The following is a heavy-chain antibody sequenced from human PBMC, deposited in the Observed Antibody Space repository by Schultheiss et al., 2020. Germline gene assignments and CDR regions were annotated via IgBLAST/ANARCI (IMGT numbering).Heavy chain of an antibody. J-gene: IGHJ4*02. Sequence: GGSLRLSCVASGFSFVDSGMHWVRQAPGKGLEWVAVIWYDGSNKYYADSVKGRFTISRDNSKNTLYLQMNSLRAEDTAVYYCAKGPNWGEYDYWGQGTLVTVSS. CDR2: IWYDGSNK. CDR3: AKGPNWGEYDY. CDR1: GFSFVDSG. V-gene: IGHV3-33*06. D-gene: IGHD7-27*01.